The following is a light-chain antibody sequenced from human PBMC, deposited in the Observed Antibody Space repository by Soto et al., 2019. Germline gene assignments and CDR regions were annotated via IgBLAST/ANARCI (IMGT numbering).Light chain of an antibody. CDR2: DPS. V-gene: IGKV1-5*01. CDR3: QQYDSFSST. Sequence: DLQMTQSPSSLSASAGDRVTITCRASQSISTWLAWYQQKPGRAPKLLIYDPSSLESGVPSRFSGSGSGTEFSLTISSLQPDDFATYYCQQYDSFSSTFGQGTRLEIK. CDR1: QSISTW. J-gene: IGKJ5*01.